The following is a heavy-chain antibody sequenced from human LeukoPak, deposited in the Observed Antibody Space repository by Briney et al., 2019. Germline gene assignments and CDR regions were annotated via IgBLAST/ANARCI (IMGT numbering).Heavy chain of an antibody. CDR3: ARVTVTGWYFDL. Sequence: PSQTLSLTCAVSGGSISSGGYSWSWIRQPPGKGLEWIGYIYYSGSTYYNPSLKSRVTISVDTSKNQFSLKLSSVTAADTAVYYCARVTVTGWYFDLWGRGTLVTVSS. V-gene: IGHV4-30-4*07. J-gene: IGHJ2*01. D-gene: IGHD4-17*01. CDR2: IYYSGST. CDR1: GGSISSGGYS.